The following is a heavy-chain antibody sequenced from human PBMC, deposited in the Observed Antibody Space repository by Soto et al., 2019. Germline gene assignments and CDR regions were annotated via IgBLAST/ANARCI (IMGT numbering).Heavy chain of an antibody. CDR2: IYYSGST. V-gene: IGHV4-59*08. J-gene: IGHJ4*02. CDR1: GGSISSYY. Sequence: QVQLQESGPGLVKPSETLSLTCTVSGGSISSYYWSWIRQPPGKGLEWIGYIYYSGSTNYNPSLKSRVTISVDTSKNQFSLKLSSVTAADTAVYYCARQGYSGYDLDYWGQGTLVTVSS. D-gene: IGHD5-12*01. CDR3: ARQGYSGYDLDY.